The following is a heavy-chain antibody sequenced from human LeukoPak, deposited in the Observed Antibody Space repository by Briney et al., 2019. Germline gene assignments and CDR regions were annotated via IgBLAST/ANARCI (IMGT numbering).Heavy chain of an antibody. Sequence: SQTLSLTCTVSGGSISSGGYYWSWIRQHPGKGLEWIGYIYYSGSTYYNPSLKSRVTISVDTSKNQFSLKLSSVTAADTAVYYCARGPVYYYDSSLQRPQGAFDIWGQGTMVTVSS. CDR1: GGSISSGGYY. CDR2: IYYSGST. J-gene: IGHJ3*02. CDR3: ARGPVYYYDSSLQRPQGAFDI. V-gene: IGHV4-31*03. D-gene: IGHD3-22*01.